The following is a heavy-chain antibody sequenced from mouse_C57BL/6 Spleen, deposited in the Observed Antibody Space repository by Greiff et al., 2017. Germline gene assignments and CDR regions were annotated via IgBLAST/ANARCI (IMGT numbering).Heavy chain of an antibody. V-gene: IGHV1-62-2*01. Sequence: QVQLQQSGAELVKPGASVKLSCKASGYTFTEYTIHWVKQRSGQGLEWIGWFYPGSGSIKYNEKFKDKATLTADKSSSTVYMELSRLTSEDSAVYFCARHEERGYCGSSYAMDYWGQGTSVTVSS. CDR2: FYPGSGSI. CDR3: ARHEERGYCGSSYAMDY. J-gene: IGHJ4*01. CDR1: GYTFTEYT. D-gene: IGHD1-1*01.